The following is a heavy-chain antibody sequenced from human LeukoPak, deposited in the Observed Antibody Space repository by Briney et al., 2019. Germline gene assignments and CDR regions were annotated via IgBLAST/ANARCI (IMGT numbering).Heavy chain of an antibody. J-gene: IGHJ4*02. CDR3: ARGPGTLHY. Sequence: SQTLSLTCAISGDSVPSNTTAWDWTRQSRSRGLEWLGRTYFRSKWYSAYAVSVKGRITISPDASKNQFSLQLRSVTPEDTAVYYCARGPGTLHYWGQGSLVTVSS. D-gene: IGHD1-1*01. CDR2: TYFRSKWYS. V-gene: IGHV6-1*01. CDR1: GDSVPSNTTA.